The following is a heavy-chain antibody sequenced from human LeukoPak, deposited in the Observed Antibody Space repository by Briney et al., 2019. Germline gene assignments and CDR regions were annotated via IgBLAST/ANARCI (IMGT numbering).Heavy chain of an antibody. V-gene: IGHV3-15*01. D-gene: IGHD1-26*01. CDR1: GFTVMSNY. Sequence: PGGSLRLSCAASGFTVMSNYMTWVRQAPGKGLEWVGRLKSKAVGGTLEYAAPVKGRFTISRDDSKDTLYLQMDSLKTEDTAVYYCTTIYLGMYLGSWGQGTLVTVSS. CDR2: LKSKAVGGTL. J-gene: IGHJ5*02. CDR3: TTIYLGMYLGS.